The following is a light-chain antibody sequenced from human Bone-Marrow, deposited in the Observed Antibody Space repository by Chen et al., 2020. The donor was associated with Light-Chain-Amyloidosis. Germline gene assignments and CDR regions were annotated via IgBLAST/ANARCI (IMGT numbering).Light chain of an antibody. CDR3: CSYAGSSTWV. J-gene: IGLJ3*02. CDR2: DDN. Sequence: QSALTQPSSVAGSPGQSIPISCTGTSSDVGSYNLVSWYQQHPGKAPKLMIYDDNKGPSGVSNRFSGSKSGNTASLTISGLQADDEADYYCCSYAGSSTWVFGGGTKLTVL. CDR1: SSDVGSYNL. V-gene: IGLV2-23*01.